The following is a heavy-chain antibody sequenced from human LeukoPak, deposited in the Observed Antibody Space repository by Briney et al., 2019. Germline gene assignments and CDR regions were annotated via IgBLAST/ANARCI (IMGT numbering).Heavy chain of an antibody. CDR3: ARVIGYSYGTLTLDY. D-gene: IGHD5-18*01. CDR1: GFTFSSYA. J-gene: IGHJ4*02. V-gene: IGHV3-23*01. CDR2: ISGSGGST. Sequence: GGSLRLSCAASGFTFSSYAMSWVRQAPGKGLEWVSAISGSGGSTYYADSVKGRFTISRDNSKNTLYLQMNSLRAEDTAVYYCARVIGYSYGTLTLDYWGQGTLVTVSS.